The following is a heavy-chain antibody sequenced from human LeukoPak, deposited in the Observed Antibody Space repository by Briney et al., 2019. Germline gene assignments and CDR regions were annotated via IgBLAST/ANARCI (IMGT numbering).Heavy chain of an antibody. V-gene: IGHV5-10-1*01. CDR3: ARHEALGDFWSGLGV. D-gene: IGHD3-3*01. Sequence: GESLKISCKGSGYSFSSYWISWVRQMPGRGLEWMGRFDPSDSYSKYRPSFQGHVTSSADKSITTAYPQWSSLGASDTAIYYCARHEALGDFWSGLGVWGQGTTVTVSS. CDR2: FDPSDSYS. J-gene: IGHJ6*02. CDR1: GYSFSSYW.